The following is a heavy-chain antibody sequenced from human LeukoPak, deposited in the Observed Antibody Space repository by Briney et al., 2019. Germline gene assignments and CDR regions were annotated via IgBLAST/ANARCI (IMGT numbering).Heavy chain of an antibody. J-gene: IGHJ4*02. V-gene: IGHV1-69*13. CDR3: ASGESDTARYYFDY. CDR2: IIPIFGTA. D-gene: IGHD5-18*01. Sequence: SVKASCKASGGTFSSYAISWVRQAPGQGLEWMGGIIPIFGTANYAQKFQGRVTITADESTSTAYMELSSLRSEDTAVYYCASGESDTARYYFDYWGQGTLVTVSS. CDR1: GGTFSSYA.